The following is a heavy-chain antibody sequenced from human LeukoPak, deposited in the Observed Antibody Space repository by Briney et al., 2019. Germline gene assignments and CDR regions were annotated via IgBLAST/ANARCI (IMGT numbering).Heavy chain of an antibody. V-gene: IGHV4-59*08. Sequence: SETLSLTCTVSGGSISSYYWSWIRQPPGKGLEWIGYIYNSGSTKYNPSLKSRVTISVDTSKNQISLKLSSVIAADTAVYYCARALERYYYDSSGYYAHFDYWGQGTLVTVSS. CDR2: IYNSGST. D-gene: IGHD3-22*01. CDR3: ARALERYYYDSSGYYAHFDY. CDR1: GGSISSYY. J-gene: IGHJ4*02.